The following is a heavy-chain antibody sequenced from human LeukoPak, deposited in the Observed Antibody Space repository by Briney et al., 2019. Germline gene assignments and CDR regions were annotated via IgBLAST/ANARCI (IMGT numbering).Heavy chain of an antibody. CDR2: ISAYNGNT. D-gene: IGHD3-10*01. J-gene: IGHJ3*02. Sequence: ASVKVSCTASGYTFTSYGISWVRQAPGQGLEWMGWISAYNGNTNYTQKLQGRVTMTTDTSTSTAYMELRSLRSDDAAVYYCARVMVRFGEFFLAGDAFDIWGQGTMVTVSS. CDR1: GYTFTSYG. V-gene: IGHV1-18*01. CDR3: ARVMVRFGEFFLAGDAFDI.